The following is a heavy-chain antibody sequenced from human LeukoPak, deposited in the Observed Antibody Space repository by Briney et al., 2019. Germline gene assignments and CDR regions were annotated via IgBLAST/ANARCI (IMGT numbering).Heavy chain of an antibody. CDR2: IYTSGST. D-gene: IGHD3-16*02. V-gene: IGHV4-4*07. Sequence: SETLSLTCTVSGGSISSYYWSWIRQPAGKGLEWIGRIYTSGSTNYNPSLKSRVTMSVDTAKNQFSLKLSSVTAADTAVYYCARGGDYVWGSHRYAWDYWGQGTLVTVSS. CDR3: ARGGDYVWGSHRYAWDY. CDR1: GGSISSYY. J-gene: IGHJ4*02.